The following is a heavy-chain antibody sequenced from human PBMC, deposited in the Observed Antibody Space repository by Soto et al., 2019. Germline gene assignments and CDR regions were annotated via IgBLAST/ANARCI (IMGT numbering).Heavy chain of an antibody. CDR1: GFTFSSDG. D-gene: IGHD5-18*01. CDR3: ARDPGDTATGYGMDV. J-gene: IGHJ6*02. Sequence: GGSLRLSCAASGFTFSSDGMHWVRQAPGKGLEWVAVISYDGSNKYYADSVKGRFTISRDNSKNTLYLQMNSLRTEDTAVYYCARDPGDTATGYGMDVWGQGTTVTVSS. V-gene: IGHV3-30*03. CDR2: ISYDGSNK.